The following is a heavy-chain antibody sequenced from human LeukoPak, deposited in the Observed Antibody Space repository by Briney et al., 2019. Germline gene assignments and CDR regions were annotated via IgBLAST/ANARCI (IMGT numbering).Heavy chain of an antibody. V-gene: IGHV3-21*03. D-gene: IGHD6-19*01. CDR2: ICSANGDT. J-gene: IGHJ5*02. Sequence: GGSLRLSCAASGFTFGAYGMNWVRQAPGGGLEWVSYICSANGDTYNADSVNGRFTIYRDTAKNSLYLQMNSLRVEDTAIYFCARDRDSSGLYGGADLWGQGVLVTVSA. CDR1: GFTFGAYG. CDR3: ARDRDSSGLYGGADL.